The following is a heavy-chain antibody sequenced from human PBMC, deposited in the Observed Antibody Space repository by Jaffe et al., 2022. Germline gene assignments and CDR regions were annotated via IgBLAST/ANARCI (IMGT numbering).Heavy chain of an antibody. Sequence: EVQLVESGGGLVQPGGSLRLSCAASGFTFSNHWMSWVRQAPGKGLEWVANIKQDGSEKYYVDSVRGRFTISRDNAKNSLYLQMNSLGAEDTAVYYCARYDYGDLNDAFDIWGQGTMVTVSS. V-gene: IGHV3-7*01. D-gene: IGHD4-17*01. J-gene: IGHJ3*02. CDR3: ARYDYGDLNDAFDI. CDR1: GFTFSNHW. CDR2: IKQDGSEK.